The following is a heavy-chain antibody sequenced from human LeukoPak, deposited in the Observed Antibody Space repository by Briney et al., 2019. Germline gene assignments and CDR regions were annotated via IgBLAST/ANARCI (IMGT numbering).Heavy chain of an antibody. CDR3: ARRRADFWSGYYFDY. V-gene: IGHV4-59*12. CDR2: IYYSGST. D-gene: IGHD3-3*01. J-gene: IGHJ4*02. CDR1: GGSISGYY. Sequence: SETLSLTCTVSGGSISGYYWSWIRQPPGKGLEWIGHIYYSGSTNYNPSLKSRVTISVDTSKNQFSLKLSSVTAADTAVYYCARRRADFWSGYYFDYWGQGTLVTVSS.